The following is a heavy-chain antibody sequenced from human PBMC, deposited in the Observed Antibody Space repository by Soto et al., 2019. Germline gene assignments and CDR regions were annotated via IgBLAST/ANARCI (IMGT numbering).Heavy chain of an antibody. Sequence: QVHLVQSGVEVKTPGASVKVSCQASGYTFFTYDISWVRQAPGQGLEWMGWISTYSGDTKYAQKFQGRVTMTTDTSTTTAYLELRSLRSDDTAVYYCARHHGPTKSDNWFYPWGQGTLVAVAS. CDR3: ARHHGPTKSDNWFYP. J-gene: IGHJ5*02. V-gene: IGHV1-18*01. CDR1: GYTFFTYD. D-gene: IGHD5-12*01. CDR2: ISTYSGDT.